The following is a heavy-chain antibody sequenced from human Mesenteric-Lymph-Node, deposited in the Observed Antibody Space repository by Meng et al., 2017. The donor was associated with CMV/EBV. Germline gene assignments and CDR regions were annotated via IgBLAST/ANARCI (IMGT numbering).Heavy chain of an antibody. CDR1: GGSSSSSSYC. D-gene: IGHD1-7*01. Sequence: SGGSSSSSSYCWGWIRQPPGKGLEWIGSIYYSGSTYYNPSLKSRVTISVDTSKNQFSLKLSSVTAADTAVYYCARAGWLELPEGWFDPWGQGTLVTVSS. V-gene: IGHV4-39*07. CDR2: IYYSGST. CDR3: ARAGWLELPEGWFDP. J-gene: IGHJ5*02.